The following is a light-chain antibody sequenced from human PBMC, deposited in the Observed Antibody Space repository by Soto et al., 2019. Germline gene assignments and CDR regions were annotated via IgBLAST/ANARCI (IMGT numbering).Light chain of an antibody. Sequence: DIQMTQSPSSVSASVGDRVTITCRASQGIRSWLAWYQQKPGKAPKLLISSASTLQSGVPSRFSGSGSGTDFTLTISGLQHEDFATYYCQQSDTFPATFGGGTKVDIK. V-gene: IGKV1D-12*01. J-gene: IGKJ4*01. CDR3: QQSDTFPAT. CDR2: SAS. CDR1: QGIRSW.